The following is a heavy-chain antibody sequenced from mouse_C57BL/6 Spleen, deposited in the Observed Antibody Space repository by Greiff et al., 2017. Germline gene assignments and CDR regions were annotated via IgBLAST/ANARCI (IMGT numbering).Heavy chain of an antibody. CDR3: ASNWYFDV. V-gene: IGHV1-69*01. Sequence: QVQLQQPGAELVMPGASVKLSCKASGYTFTSYWMHWVKHRPGQGLEWIGEIDPSDSYTNYNQKFKGKSTLTVDKSSSTAYMQLSSLTSEDSAVYYCASNWYFDVWGTGTTVTVSS. J-gene: IGHJ1*03. CDR1: GYTFTSYW. CDR2: IDPSDSYT.